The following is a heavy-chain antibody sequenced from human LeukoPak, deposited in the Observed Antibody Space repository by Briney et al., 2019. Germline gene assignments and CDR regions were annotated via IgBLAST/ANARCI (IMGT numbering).Heavy chain of an antibody. CDR2: IYYSGST. V-gene: IGHV4-39*01. Sequence: SETLSLTCTVSGGSISSSSCYWGWIRQPPGKGLEWIGSIYYSGSTYYNPSLRSRVAISVDTSKNQFSLKLSSVTAADTAVYYCARRYFYDSGGYYYYFDYWGQGTLVTVSS. D-gene: IGHD3-22*01. CDR3: ARRYFYDSGGYYYYFDY. CDR1: GGSISSSSCY. J-gene: IGHJ4*02.